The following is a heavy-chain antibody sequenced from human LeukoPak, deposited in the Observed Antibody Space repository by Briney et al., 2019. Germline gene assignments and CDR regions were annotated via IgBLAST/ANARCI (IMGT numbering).Heavy chain of an antibody. CDR3: ARGVRYSSGVDI. CDR1: GYSISIGYY. CDR2: IYHSGAT. J-gene: IGHJ3*02. Sequence: SETLSLTCTVSGYSISIGYYWGWVRQPPGKGLEWIGSIYHSGATYYNPSLKSRVALSVDTSKNQFSLKLSSVTAADTAVYYCARGVRYSSGVDIWGQGTMVTVSS. V-gene: IGHV4-38-2*02. D-gene: IGHD6-19*01.